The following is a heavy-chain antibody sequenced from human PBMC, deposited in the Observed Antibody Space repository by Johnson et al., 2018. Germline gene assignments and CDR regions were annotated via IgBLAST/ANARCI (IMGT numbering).Heavy chain of an antibody. CDR1: GGSMNNYY. CDR3: SRDQSGAGIRPLNYYGFDV. CDR2: VYYSGTI. J-gene: IGHJ6*02. V-gene: IGHV4-59*01. D-gene: IGHD6-13*01. Sequence: QVQLQESGPGLVKPSETLSLTCTVSGGSMNNYYWSWIRQSPGKGLEWIGYVYYSGTINYNPSLPTRVTISVDTSKNQLSLMLHSGTAADTAVYYCSRDQSGAGIRPLNYYGFDVWGQGTAGTVSS.